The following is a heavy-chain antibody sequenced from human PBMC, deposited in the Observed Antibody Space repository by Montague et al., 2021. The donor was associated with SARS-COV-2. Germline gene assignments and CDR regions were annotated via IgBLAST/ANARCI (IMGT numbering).Heavy chain of an antibody. CDR3: ARSVVGGTYRHTRWFDP. V-gene: IGHV4-59*13. CDR1: GDSMRSSY. D-gene: IGHD3-16*02. CDR2: TYYSGVA. Sequence: SETLSLTCTVSGDSMRSSYWNWIRQPPGKGLEYTGYTYYSGVANYNPSLRSRVTISLDTSKNQFSLNLRSVTAADTAVYYCARSVVGGTYRHTRWFDPWGQGTLATVFS. J-gene: IGHJ5*02.